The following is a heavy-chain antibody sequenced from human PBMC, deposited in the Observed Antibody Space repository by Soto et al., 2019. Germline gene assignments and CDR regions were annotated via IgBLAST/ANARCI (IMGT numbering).Heavy chain of an antibody. V-gene: IGHV3-7*01. CDR1: GFTFSNYW. D-gene: IGHD2-15*01. Sequence: EVQLVESGGGLVQPGGSLRLSCAASGFTFSNYWMSWVRQAPGKGLEWVANIKQDGNEKYSVDSVKGRFTISRDNAKNSLYLQMNSLRAEDTAVYYCERDLDQGCSGGSCYSTGAFDMWGEGTVVTVSS. J-gene: IGHJ3*02. CDR2: IKQDGNEK. CDR3: ERDLDQGCSGGSCYSTGAFDM.